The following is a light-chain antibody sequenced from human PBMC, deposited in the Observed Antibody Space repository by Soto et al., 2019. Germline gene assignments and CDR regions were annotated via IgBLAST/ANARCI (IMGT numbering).Light chain of an antibody. CDR1: QSVSSY. CDR3: QQYNNWPPT. V-gene: IGKV3-11*01. J-gene: IGKJ5*01. CDR2: DAS. Sequence: EIVVTQSPATLSLSPGERATLSCRASQSVSSYLAWYQQKPGQAPRLLIYDASNRATGIPARFSGSGSGTDFTLTISSLEPEDFAVYYCQQYNNWPPTFGQGTRLEIK.